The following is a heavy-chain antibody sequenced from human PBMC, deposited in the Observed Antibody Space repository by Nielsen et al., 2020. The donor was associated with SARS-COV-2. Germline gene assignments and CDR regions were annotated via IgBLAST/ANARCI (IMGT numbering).Heavy chain of an antibody. CDR1: GFTFSSYA. V-gene: IGHV3-23*01. J-gene: IGHJ4*02. CDR3: AKDGEYSGYDYYFDY. Sequence: GGSLRLSCAASGFTFSSYAMSWVRQAPGEGLEWVSAISGSGGSTYYADSVKGRFTISRDNSKNTLYLQMNSLRAEDTAVYYCAKDGEYSGYDYYFDYWGQGTLVTVSS. D-gene: IGHD5-12*01. CDR2: ISGSGGST.